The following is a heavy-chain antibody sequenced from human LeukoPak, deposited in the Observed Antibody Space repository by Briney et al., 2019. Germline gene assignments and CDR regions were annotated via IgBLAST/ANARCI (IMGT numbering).Heavy chain of an antibody. CDR3: ARIGDDYGDYNFDY. Sequence: GGSLRLSCAASGFTFSSYSMNWVRQDPGKAREWVSYVSSSSSTIYYADSVKGRFTISRDNATNSLYLQINSLRGEDTAVYCCARIGDDYGDYNFDYWGQGDPVTASS. CDR2: VSSSSSTI. J-gene: IGHJ4*02. V-gene: IGHV3-48*01. CDR1: GFTFSSYS. D-gene: IGHD4-17*01.